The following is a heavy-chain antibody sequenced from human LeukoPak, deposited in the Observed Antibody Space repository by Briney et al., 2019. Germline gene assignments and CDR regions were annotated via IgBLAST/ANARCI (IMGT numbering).Heavy chain of an antibody. D-gene: IGHD3-10*01. CDR1: GDSISSSTYY. CDR2: IYYTGTT. Sequence: SETLSLTCNVSGDSISSSTYYWAWIRQPPGKGLEWIGSIYYTGTTYYNPSLKSRVAISVDTSKNHFSLSLSSVTAADTAVYYCASLPRGVAHYWGQGPLVTVSS. V-gene: IGHV4-39*02. CDR3: ASLPRGVAHY. J-gene: IGHJ4*02.